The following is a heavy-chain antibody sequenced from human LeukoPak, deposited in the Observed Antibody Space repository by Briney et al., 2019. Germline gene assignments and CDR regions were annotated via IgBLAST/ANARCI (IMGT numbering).Heavy chain of an antibody. CDR3: ARDQGFSKDIVVVPAAH. Sequence: ASVKVSCKASGYTFTSYGISWVRQAPGQGLEWMGWISAYNGNTNYAQKLQGRVTMTTDTSTSTAYMELRSLRSDDTAVYYGARDQGFSKDIVVVPAAHWGQGTLVTVSS. J-gene: IGHJ4*02. CDR2: ISAYNGNT. V-gene: IGHV1-18*01. CDR1: GYTFTSYG. D-gene: IGHD2-2*01.